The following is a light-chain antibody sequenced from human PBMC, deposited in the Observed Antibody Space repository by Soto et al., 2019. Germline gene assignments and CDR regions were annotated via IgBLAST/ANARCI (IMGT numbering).Light chain of an antibody. CDR2: GAS. Sequence: EIVMTQSPATLSVSPGERATLACRASQTILSNLALYQQKPGQAPRLLIFGASTRATGIPARFSGSASGTEFTLTISSLQSEDFAMYDCQQYNNWPITFVQGTRLEMK. CDR3: QQYNNWPIT. V-gene: IGKV3-15*01. CDR1: QTILSN. J-gene: IGKJ5*01.